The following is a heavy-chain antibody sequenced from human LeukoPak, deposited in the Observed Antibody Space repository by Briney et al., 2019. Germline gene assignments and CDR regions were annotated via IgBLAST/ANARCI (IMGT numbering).Heavy chain of an antibody. J-gene: IGHJ4*02. CDR2: ISGSGGTT. CDR3: AKDTVVGATTNLFDY. V-gene: IGHV3-23*01. Sequence: GGSLRLSCAASGFTFSSYSMNWVRQAPGKGLEWVSAISGSGGTTYYADSVKGRFTISRDNSKNTLYLQMNSLGAEDTAVYYCAKDTVVGATTNLFDYWGQGTLVTVSS. D-gene: IGHD1-26*01. CDR1: GFTFSSYS.